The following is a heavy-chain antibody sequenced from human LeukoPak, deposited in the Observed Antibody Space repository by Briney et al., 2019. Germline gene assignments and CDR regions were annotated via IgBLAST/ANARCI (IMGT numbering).Heavy chain of an antibody. D-gene: IGHD4-17*01. V-gene: IGHV1-2*02. Sequence: ASVKVSCKASGYTFTGYYMHWLRQAPGQGLEWMGWINPNSGDTKYAQNLQGRVTMTRDTSTSTVYMELSSLRSEDTAVYYCAGDFTVTLGYWGQGTLVTVSS. J-gene: IGHJ4*02. CDR1: GYTFTGYY. CDR3: AGDFTVTLGY. CDR2: INPNSGDT.